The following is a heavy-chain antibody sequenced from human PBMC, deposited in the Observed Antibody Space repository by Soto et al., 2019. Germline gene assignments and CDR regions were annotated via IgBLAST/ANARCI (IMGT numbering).Heavy chain of an antibody. CDR3: ARDYKRCVIDACYSPSDY. V-gene: IGHV1-69*08. J-gene: IGHJ4*02. Sequence: QVQLVQSGAEVKRPGSSVRVSCKTSGDTFSTYTFTWVRQAPGQGLEWLGRIIPAHDITNYAQNFQGRVTITADKSTYTAYMELSSLRSEDTAIYYCARDYKRCVIDACYSPSDYWGQGTLVTVSS. D-gene: IGHD2-15*01. CDR2: IIPAHDIT. CDR1: GDTFSTYT.